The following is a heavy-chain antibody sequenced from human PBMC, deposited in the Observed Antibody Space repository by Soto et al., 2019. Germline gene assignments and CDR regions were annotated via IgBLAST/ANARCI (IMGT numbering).Heavy chain of an antibody. Sequence: SETLSLTCGVSGGSLSGATYSWNWIRQPPGKGLEWIGYIFPSGTTYYNQSLKSRVTISIDVSKNQFSLSLRSLTAADTAVYYCARSREFDYWSQGTLVTVSS. J-gene: IGHJ4*02. CDR3: ARSREFDY. CDR1: GGSLSGATYS. V-gene: IGHV4-30-2*01. CDR2: IFPSGTT.